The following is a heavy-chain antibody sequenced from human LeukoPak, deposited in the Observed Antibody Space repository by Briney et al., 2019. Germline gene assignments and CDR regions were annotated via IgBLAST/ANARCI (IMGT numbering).Heavy chain of an antibody. D-gene: IGHD2-2*01. J-gene: IGHJ4*02. CDR1: GFTFSSYS. V-gene: IGHV3-48*04. CDR2: ISSSSSTI. Sequence: GGSLRLSCAASGFTFSSYSMNWVRQAPGKGLEWVSYISSSSSTIYYADSVKGRFTISRDNAENSLYLQMNSLRVEDTAVYYCARAPTVLVGYCSSSSCQADYWGQGTLVTVSS. CDR3: ARAPTVLVGYCSSSSCQADY.